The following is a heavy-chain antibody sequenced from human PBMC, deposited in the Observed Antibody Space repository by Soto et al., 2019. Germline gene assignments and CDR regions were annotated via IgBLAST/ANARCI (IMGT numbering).Heavy chain of an antibody. CDR1: GFTFSSYW. J-gene: IGHJ4*02. CDR2: INQDGSEK. D-gene: IGHD1-26*01. CDR3: ARDHIVGATNFGC. V-gene: IGHV3-7*01. Sequence: GGSLRLSFAASGFTFSSYWMSWVRQAPGKGLEWVANINQDGSEKYYVDSVKGRFTVSRDNAKNSLYLQMNSLRAEDTAVYYCARDHIVGATNFGCWGQGTLVTVSS.